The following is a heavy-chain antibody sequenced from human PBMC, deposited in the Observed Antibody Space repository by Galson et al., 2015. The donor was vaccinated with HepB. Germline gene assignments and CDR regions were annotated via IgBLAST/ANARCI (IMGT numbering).Heavy chain of an antibody. J-gene: IGHJ4*02. Sequence: SLRLSCAASGFTFSSYSMNWVRQAPGKGLEWVSSISSSSSYIYYADSVKGRFTISRDNAKNSLYLQMNSLRAEDTAVYYCARDQTSSSWYDYWGQGTLVTVSS. CDR2: ISSSSSYI. V-gene: IGHV3-21*01. D-gene: IGHD6-13*01. CDR1: GFTFSSYS. CDR3: ARDQTSSSWYDY.